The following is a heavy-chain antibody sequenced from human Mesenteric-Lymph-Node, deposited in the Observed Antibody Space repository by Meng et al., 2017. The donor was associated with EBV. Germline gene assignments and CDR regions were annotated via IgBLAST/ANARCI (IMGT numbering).Heavy chain of an antibody. Sequence: QVQPQGPGPGLVKPSDPLSLPCNVSGGSINSFYWSWIRQPPGKGLEWIGYIYHSGSTNYNPSLKSRVTMSVDMSKNQFSLKLSSVTAADTAVYYCARGEVFDSWGQGTLVTVSS. V-gene: IGHV4-59*07. CDR3: ARGEVFDS. CDR2: IYHSGST. J-gene: IGHJ4*02. CDR1: GGSINSFY.